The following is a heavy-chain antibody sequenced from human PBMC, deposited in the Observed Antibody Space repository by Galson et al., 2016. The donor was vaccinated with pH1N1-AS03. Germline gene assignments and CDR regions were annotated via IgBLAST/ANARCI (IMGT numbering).Heavy chain of an antibody. V-gene: IGHV3-7*01. CDR3: TSGMVELDY. D-gene: IGHD3-10*01. Sequence: SLRLSCAASGFRFIDYWMTWVRQAPGKGLEWVANIDQDGSEQYYMDSVEGRFTISRDNAKNSLSLQMNSLRSEDTAVYYCTSGMVELDYWGQGTLVTVSS. CDR2: IDQDGSEQ. J-gene: IGHJ4*02. CDR1: GFRFIDYW.